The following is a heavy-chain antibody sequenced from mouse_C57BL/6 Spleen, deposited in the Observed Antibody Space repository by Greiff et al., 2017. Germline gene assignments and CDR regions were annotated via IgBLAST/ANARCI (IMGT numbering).Heavy chain of an antibody. CDR3: ARYYGSTLYYAMDY. D-gene: IGHD1-1*01. V-gene: IGHV5-16*01. CDR1: GFTFSDYY. J-gene: IGHJ4*01. Sequence: EVQRVESEGGLVQPGSSMKLSCTASGFTFSDYYMAWVRQVPEKGLEWVANINYDGSSTYYLDSLKSRFIISRDNAKNILYLQMSSLKSEDTATYYCARYYGSTLYYAMDYWGQGTSVTVSS. CDR2: INYDGSST.